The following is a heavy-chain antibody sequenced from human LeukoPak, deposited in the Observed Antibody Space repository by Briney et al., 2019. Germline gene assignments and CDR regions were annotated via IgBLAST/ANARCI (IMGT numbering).Heavy chain of an antibody. D-gene: IGHD3-3*01. CDR2: ISGSGGST. CDR1: GFTFSSYA. Sequence: TGGSLRPSCAASGFTFSSYAMSWVRQAPGKGLEWVSAISGSGGSTYYADSVKGRFTISRDNSKNTLYLQMNSLRAEDTAVYYCAIAISNSPYCGIDVWGQGTTVTVSS. V-gene: IGHV3-23*01. J-gene: IGHJ6*02. CDR3: AIAISNSPYCGIDV.